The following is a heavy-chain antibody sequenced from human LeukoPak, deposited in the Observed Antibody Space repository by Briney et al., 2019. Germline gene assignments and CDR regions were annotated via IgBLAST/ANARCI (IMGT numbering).Heavy chain of an antibody. CDR1: GGSISSYY. V-gene: IGHV4-59*01. D-gene: IGHD3-22*01. CDR2: IYYSGST. Sequence: SETLSLTCTVSGGSISSYYWSWIRQPPGKGVEWIGYIYYSGSTNYNPSLKSRVTISVDTSKNQFSLKLSSVTAADTAVYYCARVITYYYDSSGYYWFDPWGQGTLVTVSS. J-gene: IGHJ5*02. CDR3: ARVITYYYDSSGYYWFDP.